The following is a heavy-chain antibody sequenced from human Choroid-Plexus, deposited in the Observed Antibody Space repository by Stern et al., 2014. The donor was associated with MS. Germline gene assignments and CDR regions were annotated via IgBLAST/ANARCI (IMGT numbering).Heavy chain of an antibody. CDR1: GFTFSNFG. D-gene: IGHD2-15*01. CDR3: AKDRQWSTYFFDY. J-gene: IGHJ4*02. V-gene: IGHV3-30*18. Sequence: QMQLVQSGGGVAQPGRPLILSCAASGFTFSNFGMHWVRQAPGKGLEWVALISYDGSAKYYADSVKGRFTIFRDNSKNTLYMHMNSLRAEDTAVYYCAKDRQWSTYFFDYWGQGSLVTVSS. CDR2: ISYDGSAK.